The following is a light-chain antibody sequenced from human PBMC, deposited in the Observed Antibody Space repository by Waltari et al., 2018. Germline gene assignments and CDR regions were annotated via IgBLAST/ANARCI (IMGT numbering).Light chain of an antibody. CDR3: LQAYSFPRT. J-gene: IGKJ2*01. CDR1: QGISSR. V-gene: IGKV1-12*01. CDR2: TAS. Sequence: DIQMTHSPSFVSASVGDRVTITCRASQGISSRLAWYQQKPGKAPKLLIYTASPLQSGVPSRFSGSGSGTEFTLIITTLQPEDFATYFCLQAYSFPRTFGQGTKLEIK.